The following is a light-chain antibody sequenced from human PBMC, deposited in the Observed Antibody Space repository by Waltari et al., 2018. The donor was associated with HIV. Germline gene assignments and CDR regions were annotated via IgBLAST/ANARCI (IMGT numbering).Light chain of an antibody. CDR3: SSYTSSSTLVV. J-gene: IGLJ2*01. V-gene: IGLV2-14*03. Sequence: QSALTQPASVSGSPGPSITISCTGTTSDVGGYNYVSSYQQHPGQAPKLMIYDVSNRPSGVSNRFSGSKSGNTASLTISGLQAEDEADYYCSSYTSSSTLVVFGGGTKLTVL. CDR2: DVS. CDR1: TSDVGGYNY.